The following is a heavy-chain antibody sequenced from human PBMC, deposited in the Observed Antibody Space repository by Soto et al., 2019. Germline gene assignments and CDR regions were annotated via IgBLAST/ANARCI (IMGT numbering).Heavy chain of an antibody. CDR1: GGSISSGGYY. Sequence: SETLSLTCTVSGGSISSGGYYWSWIRQHPGKGLEWIGYIYYSGSTYYNPSLKSRVTISVDTSKNQFSLKLSSVTAADTAVYYCARDHPMPRESYSISWGMDVWGQGTTVTVSS. V-gene: IGHV4-31*03. D-gene: IGHD6-6*01. CDR3: ARDHPMPRESYSISWGMDV. J-gene: IGHJ6*02. CDR2: IYYSGST.